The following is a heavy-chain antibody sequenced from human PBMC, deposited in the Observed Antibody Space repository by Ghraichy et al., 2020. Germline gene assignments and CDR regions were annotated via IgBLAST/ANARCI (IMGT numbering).Heavy chain of an antibody. J-gene: IGHJ4*02. Sequence: ASVKVSCKASGYTFTSYGISWVRQAPGQGLEWMGWISAYNGNTNYAQKLQGRVTMTTDTSTSTAYMELRSLRSDDTAVYYCARWDDLEPHGKFDYWGQGTLVTVSS. V-gene: IGHV1-18*01. CDR1: GYTFTSYG. CDR3: ARWDDLEPHGKFDY. D-gene: IGHD1-1*01. CDR2: ISAYNGNT.